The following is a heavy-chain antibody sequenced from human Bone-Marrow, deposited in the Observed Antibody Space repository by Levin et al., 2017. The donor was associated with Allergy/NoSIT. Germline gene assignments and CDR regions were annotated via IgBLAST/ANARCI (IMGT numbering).Heavy chain of an antibody. CDR1: GFTFSSYA. V-gene: IGHV3-30-3*01. D-gene: IGHD2-15*01. Sequence: GGSLRLSCAASGFTFSSYAMHWVRQAPGKGLEWVAVISYDGSNKYYADSVKGRFTISRDNSKNTLYLQMNSLRAEDTAVYYCARIYCSGGSGYFDYWGQGTLVTVSS. CDR3: ARIYCSGGSGYFDY. J-gene: IGHJ4*02. CDR2: ISYDGSNK.